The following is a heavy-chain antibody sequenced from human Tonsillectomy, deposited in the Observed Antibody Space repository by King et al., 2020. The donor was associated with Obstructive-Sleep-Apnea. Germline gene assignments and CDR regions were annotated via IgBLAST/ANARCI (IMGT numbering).Heavy chain of an antibody. Sequence: VQLVESGGGLVQPGGSLRLSCAASRFTFSTYAMSWVRQAPGKGLEWVSAISASGGSTYYADSVKGRFTISRDNSKSTLYLQMNSLRAEDTAVYYCAAGRSSGGSPYYYYYDMDVWGQGTTVTVSS. J-gene: IGHJ6*02. CDR2: ISASGGST. CDR3: AAGRSSGGSPYYYYYDMDV. V-gene: IGHV3-23*04. D-gene: IGHD3-10*01. CDR1: RFTFSTYA.